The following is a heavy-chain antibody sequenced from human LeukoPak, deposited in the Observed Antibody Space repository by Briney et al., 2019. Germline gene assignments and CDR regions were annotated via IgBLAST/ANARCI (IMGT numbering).Heavy chain of an antibody. J-gene: IGHJ4*02. CDR2: FSGSDGRL. CDR3: AKDFAVLWFGKSPFDY. V-gene: IGHV3-23*01. Sequence: GGSLRLSCGASGFTFSSHAMSWVRQAPGEGLGWVSAFSGSDGRLFYADAVKGRFTISRDNSKNTLYLQMNSLRAEDTAVYYCAKDFAVLWFGKSPFDYWGQGTLVTVSS. CDR1: GFTFSSHA. D-gene: IGHD3-10*01.